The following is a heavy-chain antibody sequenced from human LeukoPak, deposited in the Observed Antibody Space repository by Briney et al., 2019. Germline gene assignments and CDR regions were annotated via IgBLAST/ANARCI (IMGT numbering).Heavy chain of an antibody. CDR3: AAYYYDSSGYNYYDY. V-gene: IGHV4-39*01. Sequence: SETLSLTCTVSGGSISSSSYYWGWIRQPPGKGLEWIGSIYYSGSTYYNPSLKSRATISVATSKSQFSLKLRSVTAADTAVYYCAAYYYDSSGYNYYDYWGQGTLVTVSS. J-gene: IGHJ4*02. CDR1: GGSISSSSYY. D-gene: IGHD3-22*01. CDR2: IYYSGST.